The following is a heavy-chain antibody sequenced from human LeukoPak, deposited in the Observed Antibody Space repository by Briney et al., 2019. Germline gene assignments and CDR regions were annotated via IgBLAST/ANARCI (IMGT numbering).Heavy chain of an antibody. CDR3: ARSLWLVRGDAFDI. Sequence: GVSLRLFCAVSVFTVSSNYISWVRQAPRKVQEWVSIIYSGGSKYYADSVKGRFTISRDNSKNTLYLQMNSLSAEDTAVYYCARSLWLVRGDAFDIWGQGPMVTVSS. J-gene: IGHJ3*02. CDR1: VFTVSSNY. V-gene: IGHV3-53*01. CDR2: IYSGGSK. D-gene: IGHD2-21*01.